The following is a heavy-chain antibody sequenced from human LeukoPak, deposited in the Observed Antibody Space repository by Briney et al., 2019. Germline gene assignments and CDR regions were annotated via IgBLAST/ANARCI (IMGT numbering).Heavy chain of an antibody. Sequence: PGGSLRLSCAATGFTFSSYGMHWVRQAPGKGLEWVAFIRYDGSNKFYADSVKGRFTISRDNSKNTLYPEMNSLRAEDTALYYCAKDQYGDYEEGFSGFDPWGQGTLVTVSS. CDR3: AKDQYGDYEEGFSGFDP. D-gene: IGHD4-17*01. V-gene: IGHV3-30*02. J-gene: IGHJ5*02. CDR1: GFTFSSYG. CDR2: IRYDGSNK.